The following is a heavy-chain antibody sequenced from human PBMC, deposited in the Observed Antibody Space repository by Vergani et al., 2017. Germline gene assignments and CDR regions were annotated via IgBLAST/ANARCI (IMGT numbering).Heavy chain of an antibody. Sequence: QVQILQSGGGVVQPGGSLRLSCTLSGFTLNTNGIHWVRQAPGKGLEWVSFIRYDGSSEYYGDSVKGRFTISRDKSQNTVNLQMNSLRTEDTAVYFCTTTKRGLGVWYWGQGTLATVSS. V-gene: IGHV3-30*02. CDR2: IRYDGSSE. J-gene: IGHJ4*02. CDR3: TTTKRGLGVWY. CDR1: GFTLNTNG. D-gene: IGHD3-16*01.